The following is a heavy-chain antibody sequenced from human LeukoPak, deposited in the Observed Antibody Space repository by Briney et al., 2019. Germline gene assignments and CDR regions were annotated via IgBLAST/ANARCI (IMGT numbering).Heavy chain of an antibody. D-gene: IGHD6-6*01. Sequence: SETLFLTCTVSGGSISSSSYYWGWIRQPPGKGLEWIGSIYYSGSTYYNPSLKSRVTISVDTSKNQFSLKLSSVTAADTAVYYCARLGIAARRMGYWGQGTLVTVSS. CDR2: IYYSGST. J-gene: IGHJ4*02. CDR1: GGSISSSSYY. CDR3: ARLGIAARRMGY. V-gene: IGHV4-39*01.